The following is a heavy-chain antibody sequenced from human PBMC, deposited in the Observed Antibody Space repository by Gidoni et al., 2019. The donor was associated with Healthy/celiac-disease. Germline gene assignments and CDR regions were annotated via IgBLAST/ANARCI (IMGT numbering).Heavy chain of an antibody. Sequence: QVTLVESGGGVVQPGRSLRLSCAASGFHFRSYGMHWVRQAPGKGLELVAVIWYDGSNKYYADSVKGRFTISRDNSKNTLYLQMNSLRAEDTAVYYCASEEMATINGHYGMDVWGQGTTVTVSS. CDR3: ASEEMATINGHYGMDV. CDR2: IWYDGSNK. V-gene: IGHV3-33*01. J-gene: IGHJ6*02. D-gene: IGHD5-12*01. CDR1: GFHFRSYG.